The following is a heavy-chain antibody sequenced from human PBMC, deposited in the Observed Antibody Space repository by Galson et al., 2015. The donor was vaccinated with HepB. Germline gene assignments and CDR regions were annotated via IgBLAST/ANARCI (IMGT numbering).Heavy chain of an antibody. CDR2: INPNSGGT. Sequence: SVKVSCKASGYTFTGYYMHWVRQAPGQGLEWMGWINPNSGGTNYAQKFQGRVTMTRDTSISTTYMELSRLRSDDTAVYYCARAGGIADAFDIWGQGTMVTVSS. CDR3: ARAGGIADAFDI. D-gene: IGHD2-21*01. CDR1: GYTFTGYY. J-gene: IGHJ3*02. V-gene: IGHV1-2*02.